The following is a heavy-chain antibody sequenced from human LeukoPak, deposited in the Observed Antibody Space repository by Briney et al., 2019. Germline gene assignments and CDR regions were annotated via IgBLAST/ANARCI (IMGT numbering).Heavy chain of an antibody. CDR1: GFTFSSYW. J-gene: IGHJ6*03. Sequence: GGSLRLSCAASGFTFSSYWMHWVRQAPGKGLEWVSGISGSGAFTYYADSVKGRFTISRDNSKNTLFLQMNSLRAEDTAVYYCAKRRGLELLYYYYMDVWGKGTTVTVSS. CDR2: ISGSGAFT. V-gene: IGHV3-23*01. CDR3: AKRRGLELLYYYYMDV. D-gene: IGHD1-7*01.